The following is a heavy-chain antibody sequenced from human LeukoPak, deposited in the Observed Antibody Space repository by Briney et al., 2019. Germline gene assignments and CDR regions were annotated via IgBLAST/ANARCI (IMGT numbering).Heavy chain of an antibody. V-gene: IGHV3-23*01. CDR3: AKDTEFTVIGNWFDP. D-gene: IGHD2-21*01. Sequence: GGSLRLSCAASGFTFSSYAMSWVRQAPGKGLEWVSAISGSGGSTYYADSVKGRFTISRDNSKNTLYLRMNSLRAEDTAVYYCAKDTEFTVIGNWFDPWGQGTLVTVSS. CDR1: GFTFSSYA. J-gene: IGHJ5*02. CDR2: ISGSGGST.